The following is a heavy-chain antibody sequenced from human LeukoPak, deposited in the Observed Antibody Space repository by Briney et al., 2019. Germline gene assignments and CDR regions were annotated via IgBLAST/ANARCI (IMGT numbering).Heavy chain of an antibody. CDR1: GGSFSGYY. D-gene: IGHD3-16*02. J-gene: IGHJ4*02. V-gene: IGHV4-34*01. CDR2: INHSGST. CDR3: ARSLGELSFSHFDY. Sequence: SETLSLTCAVYGGSFSGYYWSWIRQPPGKGLEWIGEINHSGSTNYNPSLKSRVTISVDTSKNQFSLKLSSVTAADTAVYYCARSLGELSFSHFDYWGQGTLVTVSS.